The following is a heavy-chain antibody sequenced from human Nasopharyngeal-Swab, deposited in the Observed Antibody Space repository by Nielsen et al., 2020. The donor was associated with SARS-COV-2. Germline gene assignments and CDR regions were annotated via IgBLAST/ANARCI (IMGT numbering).Heavy chain of an antibody. D-gene: IGHD6-13*01. CDR1: GYTFNTYA. CDR2: INAGTGNA. Sequence: ASVKVSCKASGYTFNTYAMHWVRQAPGQRLEWMGWINAGTGNAKYSQHFQGSVTITRDKSASTAYMELSSLRSEDTAVYYCARGIGGIAAPFFGYWGQGTLVTVSS. CDR3: ARGIGGIAAPFFGY. V-gene: IGHV1-3*01. J-gene: IGHJ4*02.